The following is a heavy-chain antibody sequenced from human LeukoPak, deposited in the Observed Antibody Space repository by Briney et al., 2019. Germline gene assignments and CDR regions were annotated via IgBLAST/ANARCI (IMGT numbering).Heavy chain of an antibody. J-gene: IGHJ4*02. V-gene: IGHV4-38-2*02. D-gene: IGHD4-17*01. CDR1: GYSISSGYY. Sequence: PSETLSLTCAVSGYSISSGYYWGWIRQPPGKGLEWIGSIYHSGSTYYNPSLKSRVTIPVDTSKNQFSLKLSSVTAADTAVYYCARDPTAEYYFDYWGQGTLVTVSS. CDR2: IYHSGST. CDR3: ARDPTAEYYFDY.